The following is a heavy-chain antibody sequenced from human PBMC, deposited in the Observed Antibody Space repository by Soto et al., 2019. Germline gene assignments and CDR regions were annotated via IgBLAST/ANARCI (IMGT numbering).Heavy chain of an antibody. J-gene: IGHJ2*01. CDR2: IIPIFGTV. CDR3: ARGNHRWLQLWYFDL. V-gene: IGHV1-69*12. Sequence: QVQLVQSGAEVKKPGSSVKVSCKASGGTFSNYPISWVRQAPGQGLEWMGGIIPIFGTVNYAQKFQGRVTITADESTSTAYVELSSLISEDTAVYYCARGNHRWLQLWYFDLWGRGTLGTVSS. CDR1: GGTFSNYP. D-gene: IGHD5-12*01.